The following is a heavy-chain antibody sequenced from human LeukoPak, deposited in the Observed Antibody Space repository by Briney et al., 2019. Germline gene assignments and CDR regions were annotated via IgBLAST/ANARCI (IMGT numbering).Heavy chain of an antibody. CDR1: GGSFSGYY. V-gene: IGHV4-34*01. D-gene: IGHD2-2*01. J-gene: IGHJ4*02. Sequence: PSETLSLTCAVYGGSFSGYYWSWIRQPPGKGLEWVGEINHSGSTNYNPSLKSRVTISVDTSKKQFSLTLSSVTAADTAVYYCARVARCTSCFDVDYWGEGTLVTVSS. CDR2: INHSGST. CDR3: ARVARCTSCFDVDY.